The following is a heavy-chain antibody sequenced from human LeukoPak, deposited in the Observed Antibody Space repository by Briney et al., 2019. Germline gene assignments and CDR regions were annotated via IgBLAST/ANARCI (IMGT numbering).Heavy chain of an antibody. Sequence: GGSLRLSCAASGFTVSSKYINWVLQAPGKGLEWVSLIYGSTSADYADSVKGRFTISRDNSMNTVHLQMNSLRAEDTAIYYCARLNFGDDYWGQGTLVAVSS. CDR2: IYGSTSA. CDR1: GFTVSSKY. D-gene: IGHD4-17*01. CDR3: ARLNFGDDY. J-gene: IGHJ4*02. V-gene: IGHV3-66*01.